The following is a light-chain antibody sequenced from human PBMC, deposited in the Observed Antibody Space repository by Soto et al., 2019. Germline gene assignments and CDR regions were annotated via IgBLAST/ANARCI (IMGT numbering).Light chain of an antibody. V-gene: IGLV2-14*01. J-gene: IGLJ1*01. Sequence: QSVLAQPASVSGSPGQSITISCTGTSSDVGGYNYVSWYQQHPGKAPKLVLYEVSNRPSGISNRFSGSKSGNTASLTISGLQAEDEADYYCSSYPSSSTLCVFGTGTKVTVL. CDR3: SSYPSSSTLCV. CDR2: EVS. CDR1: SSDVGGYNY.